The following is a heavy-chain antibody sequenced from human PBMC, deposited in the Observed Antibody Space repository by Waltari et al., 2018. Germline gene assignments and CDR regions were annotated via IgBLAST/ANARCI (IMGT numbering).Heavy chain of an antibody. Sequence: QVQLVQSGAEVKKPGSSVKVSCKASGGTFSSYAISWVRQAPGQGLEWMVGISPIFGTSNDAQKFQARVTITTDESTSTAYMELSSLRSEDTAVYYCARGLNSGSYYFDYWGQGTLVTVSS. V-gene: IGHV1-69*05. CDR2: ISPIFGTS. J-gene: IGHJ4*02. CDR3: ARGLNSGSYYFDY. D-gene: IGHD1-26*01. CDR1: GGTFSSYA.